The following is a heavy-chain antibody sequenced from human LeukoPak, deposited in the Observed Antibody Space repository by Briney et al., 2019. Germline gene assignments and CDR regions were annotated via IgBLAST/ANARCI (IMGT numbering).Heavy chain of an antibody. CDR3: AREATVTSNAFDI. CDR2: IYHSGTS. J-gene: IGHJ3*02. V-gene: IGHV4-59*01. CDR1: GGSITDYY. D-gene: IGHD4-17*01. Sequence: PSETLSLTCALSGGSITDYYYNWVRQPPGKGLEWIGYIYHSGTSNYNPSLKSRVTISVDTSKNQFSLKLSSVTAADTAVYYCAREATVTSNAFDIWGQGTMVTVSS.